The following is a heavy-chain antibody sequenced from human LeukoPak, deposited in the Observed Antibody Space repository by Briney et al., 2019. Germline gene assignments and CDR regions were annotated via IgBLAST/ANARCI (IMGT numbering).Heavy chain of an antibody. CDR1: GGSISSYY. CDR3: ARGYYYGMDV. Sequence: SETLSLTCTVSGGSISSYYWSWIRQPPGKGLEWIGYIYSSGSTNYNPSVKSRVTISVDTSKNQFSLKLSSVTAADTAVYYCARGYYYGMDVWGQGTTVTVSS. J-gene: IGHJ6*02. V-gene: IGHV4-59*01. CDR2: IYSSGST.